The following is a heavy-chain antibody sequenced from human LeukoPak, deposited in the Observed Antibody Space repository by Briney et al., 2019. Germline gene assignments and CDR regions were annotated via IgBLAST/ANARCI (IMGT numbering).Heavy chain of an antibody. Sequence: SETLSLTCTVSGGSISSYYWSWIRQPPGKGLEWIGYIYYSGSTNYNPSLKSRVTISVDTSKNQFSLKLSSVTAADTAVYYCARAALGVGSCYFDYWGQGTLVTVSS. V-gene: IGHV4-59*01. D-gene: IGHD2-15*01. CDR2: IYYSGST. CDR1: GGSISSYY. J-gene: IGHJ4*02. CDR3: ARAALGVGSCYFDY.